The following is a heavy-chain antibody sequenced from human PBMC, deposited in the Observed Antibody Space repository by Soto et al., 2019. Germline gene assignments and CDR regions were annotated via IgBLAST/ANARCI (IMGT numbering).Heavy chain of an antibody. CDR2: IYPGDSDT. V-gene: IGHV5-51*01. CDR1: GYSFTSYW. J-gene: IGHJ6*02. D-gene: IGHD6-13*01. CDR3: ARRGIAAAGTYYYYYGMDV. Sequence: GESLKISCKGSGYSFTSYWIGWVRQMPGKGLEWMGIIYPGDSDTRYSPSFQGQVTISADKSIGTAYLQWSSLKASDTAMYYCARRGIAAAGTYYYYYGMDVWGQGTTVTVSS.